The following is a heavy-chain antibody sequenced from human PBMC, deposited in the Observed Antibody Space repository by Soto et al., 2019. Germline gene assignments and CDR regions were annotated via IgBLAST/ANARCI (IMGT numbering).Heavy chain of an antibody. V-gene: IGHV1-18*01. Sequence: QVQLVQSGAEVKKPGASVKVYCKASGCTCTSYVISWARQTPGQGLEWMGWISAYNGNTNYAQQLQGRVPMTTDTSTSTAYMELRSLRSDDTAVYYCSRGDSVVVVTAEYDYGMHVWGQGTKVTVS. CDR1: GCTCTSYV. J-gene: IGHJ6*02. CDR2: ISAYNGNT. D-gene: IGHD2-15*01. CDR3: SRGDSVVVVTAEYDYGMHV.